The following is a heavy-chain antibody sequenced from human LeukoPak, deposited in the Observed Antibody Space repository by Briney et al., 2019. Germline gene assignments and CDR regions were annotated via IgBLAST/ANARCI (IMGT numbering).Heavy chain of an antibody. J-gene: IGHJ4*02. D-gene: IGHD2-15*01. CDR3: AREIWEAPGGSRFDS. Sequence: GRSLRLSCAASGLSFSSHAMHWVRQTPDKGLEWVAIISYDGSHRNYRDSVKGRFTISRDNSKNTLDLQMISLRGEDTAVYYCAREIWEAPGGSRFDSWGQGTLVAVSS. CDR2: ISYDGSHR. V-gene: IGHV3-30*04. CDR1: GLSFSSHA.